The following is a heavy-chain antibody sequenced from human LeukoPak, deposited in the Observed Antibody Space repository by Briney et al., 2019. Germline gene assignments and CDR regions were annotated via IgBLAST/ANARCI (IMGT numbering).Heavy chain of an antibody. J-gene: IGHJ4*02. Sequence: GASVKVSCKVSGYPLTELSMHWVRQAPGKGLEWMGGFDPEDGETIYAQKFQGRVTMTEDTSTDTAYMELSSLRSEDTAVYYCATATTGAPPYEPFDYWGQGTLVTVSS. D-gene: IGHD4-11*01. CDR1: GYPLTELS. CDR3: ATATTGAPPYEPFDY. V-gene: IGHV1-24*01. CDR2: FDPEDGET.